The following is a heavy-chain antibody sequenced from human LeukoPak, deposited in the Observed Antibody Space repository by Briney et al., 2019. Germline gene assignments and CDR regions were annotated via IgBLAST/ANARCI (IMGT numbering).Heavy chain of an antibody. CDR2: IYCRGGA. CDR3: ARNYGGLYYYGMDV. Sequence: SGGLCVSCAVPGGSTSGDFGSSMRERPRERRWRGGHIYCRGGASYNPSLKCRVALSFDTSKHQFHRKLRSVTAADTAAYYCARNYGGLYYYGMDVWGQGTTVTVSS. D-gene: IGHD4-23*01. CDR1: GGSTSGDF. V-gene: IGHV4-59*01. J-gene: IGHJ6*02.